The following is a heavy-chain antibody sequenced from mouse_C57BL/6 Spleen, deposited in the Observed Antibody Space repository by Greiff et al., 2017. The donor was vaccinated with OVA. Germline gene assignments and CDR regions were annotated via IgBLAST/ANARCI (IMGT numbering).Heavy chain of an antibody. CDR3: AREHYGNRGFDY. J-gene: IGHJ2*01. V-gene: IGHV1-69*01. CDR1: GYTFTSYW. D-gene: IGHD2-1*01. Sequence: QVQLQQPGAELVMPGASVKLSCKASGYTFTSYWMHWVKQRPGQGLEWIGEIDPSDSYTNYNQKFKGKSTLTVDKSSSTAYMQLSSLTSEDSAVYYCAREHYGNRGFDYWGQGTTLTVSS. CDR2: IDPSDSYT.